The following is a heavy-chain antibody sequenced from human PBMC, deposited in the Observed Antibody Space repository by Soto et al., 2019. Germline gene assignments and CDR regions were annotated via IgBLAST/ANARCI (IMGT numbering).Heavy chain of an antibody. D-gene: IGHD3-9*01. J-gene: IGHJ4*02. V-gene: IGHV4-30-4*01. Sequence: TLSLTCTVSGSSISSGDYYWSWIRQPPGKGLEWIGYIYYSGSTYYNPSLKSRVTISVDTSKNQFSLKLSSVTAADTAVYYCARGSSYYDILTGYYTPFDYWGQGTLVTVSS. CDR1: GSSISSGDYY. CDR2: IYYSGST. CDR3: ARGSSYYDILTGYYTPFDY.